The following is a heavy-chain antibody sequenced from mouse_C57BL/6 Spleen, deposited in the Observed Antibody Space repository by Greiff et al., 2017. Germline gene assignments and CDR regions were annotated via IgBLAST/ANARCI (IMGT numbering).Heavy chain of an antibody. Sequence: QVQLQQPGAELVMPGASVKLSCKASGYTFTSYWMHWVKQRPGQGLEWIGEIDPSDSYTNYNQKFKGKSTLTVDKSSSTAYMQLSSLTSEDSAVYYFARGEGLDYRFAYWGQGTLVTVSA. CDR2: IDPSDSYT. V-gene: IGHV1-69*01. CDR3: ARGEGLDYRFAY. D-gene: IGHD6-5*01. J-gene: IGHJ3*01. CDR1: GYTFTSYW.